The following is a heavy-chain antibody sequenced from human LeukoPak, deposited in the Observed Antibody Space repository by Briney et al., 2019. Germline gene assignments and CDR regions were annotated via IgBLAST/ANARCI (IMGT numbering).Heavy chain of an antibody. CDR2: ISGSGGST. D-gene: IGHD6-13*01. J-gene: IGHJ4*02. Sequence: GGSLRPSCAASGFTFSSYAMSWVRQAPGKGLEWVSAISGSGGSTYYADSVKGRFTISRDNSKNTLYLQMNSLRAEDTAVYYCAKALYRSSWTIDRWGDYWGQGTLVTVSS. CDR3: AKALYRSSWTIDRWGDY. CDR1: GFTFSSYA. V-gene: IGHV3-23*01.